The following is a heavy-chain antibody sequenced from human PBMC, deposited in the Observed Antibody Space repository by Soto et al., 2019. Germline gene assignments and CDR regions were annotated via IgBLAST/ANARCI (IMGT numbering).Heavy chain of an antibody. CDR2: FDPEDGET. CDR1: GYTLTELS. D-gene: IGHD3-22*01. V-gene: IGHV1-24*01. J-gene: IGHJ4*02. CDR3: ATDPFNYYDSSGRGDY. Sequence: ASVKVSCKVSGYTLTELSMHWVRQAPGKGLEWMGGFDPEDGETIYAQKFQGRVTMTEDTSTDTAYMELSSLRSEDTAVYYCATDPFNYYDSSGRGDYWGQGTLVTVSS.